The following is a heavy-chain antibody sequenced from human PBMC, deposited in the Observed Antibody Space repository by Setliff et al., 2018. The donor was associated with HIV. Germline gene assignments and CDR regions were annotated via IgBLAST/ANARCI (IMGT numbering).Heavy chain of an antibody. CDR2: VYYSGST. CDR1: GGSISSSGPGYY. D-gene: IGHD3-3*01. V-gene: IGHV4-39*01. Sequence: SETLSLTCTVSGGSISSSGPGYYWGWVRQAPGGGLEWIGRVYYSGSTYHNPSLKSRVAISLATSKNQLSLRLTSMTAADTAVYYCARSQPDTIFGVVIFDYWGQGKMVTVS. J-gene: IGHJ4*02. CDR3: ARSQPDTIFGVVIFDY.